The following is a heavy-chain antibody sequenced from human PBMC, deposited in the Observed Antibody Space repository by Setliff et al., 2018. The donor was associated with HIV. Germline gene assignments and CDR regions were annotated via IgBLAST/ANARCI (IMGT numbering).Heavy chain of an antibody. J-gene: IGHJ4*01. CDR3: ARGRGPSRFDY. V-gene: IGHV1-3*04. CDR2: INTGNGNT. Sequence: ASVKVSCKASGYTFTTYAMMWVRQAPGQSPEWMGWINTGNGNTKYSQKFQGRVTISRDTSANTAYVELYSLTSEDTAIYYCARGRGPSRFDYWGQGTLVTVSS. CDR1: GYTFTTYA.